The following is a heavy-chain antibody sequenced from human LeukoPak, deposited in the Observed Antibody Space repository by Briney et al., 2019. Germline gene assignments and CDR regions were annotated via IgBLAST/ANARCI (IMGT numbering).Heavy chain of an antibody. V-gene: IGHV1-24*01. Sequence: ASVKVSCKVSGYSLSELCAHWVRQAPGKGLEWMGGFDPEDGEPMYAQKFRGRVTMTEDTSTDTAYMELRSLRSEDTAVYYCATEKDELLDSWGQGTLVTVSS. CDR3: ATEKDELLDS. D-gene: IGHD1-1*01. CDR2: FDPEDGEP. CDR1: GYSLSELC. J-gene: IGHJ5*01.